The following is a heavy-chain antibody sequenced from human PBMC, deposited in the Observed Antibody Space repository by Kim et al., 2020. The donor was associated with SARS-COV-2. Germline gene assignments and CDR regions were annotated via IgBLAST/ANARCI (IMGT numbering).Heavy chain of an antibody. V-gene: IGHV1-46*01. J-gene: IGHJ4*02. CDR3: ATRNYDILTGPFDY. Sequence: AKKFQGRVTMTRDTSTSTVYMELSSLRSEDTAVYYCATRNYDILTGPFDYWGQGTLVTVSS. D-gene: IGHD3-9*01.